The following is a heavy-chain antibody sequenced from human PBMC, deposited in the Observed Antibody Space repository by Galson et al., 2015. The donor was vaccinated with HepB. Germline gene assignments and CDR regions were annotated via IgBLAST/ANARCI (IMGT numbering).Heavy chain of an antibody. D-gene: IGHD2-2*01. CDR1: GYSFTSYW. Sequence: QSGAEVKKPGESLKISCKGSGYSFTSYWIGWVRQMPGKGLEWMGIIYPGDSDTRYSPSFQGQVTISADKSISTAYLQWSSLKASDTAMYYCASATYCSSTSCYHPSDAFDIWGQGTMVTVSS. CDR2: IYPGDSDT. CDR3: ASATYCSSTSCYHPSDAFDI. J-gene: IGHJ3*02. V-gene: IGHV5-51*03.